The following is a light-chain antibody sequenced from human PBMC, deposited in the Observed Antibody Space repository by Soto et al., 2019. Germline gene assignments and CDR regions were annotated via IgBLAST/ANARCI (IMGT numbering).Light chain of an antibody. J-gene: IGKJ5*01. V-gene: IGKV3-20*01. CDR1: QSVSNNY. Sequence: EIVFTPSPSPPSLSPGERATLSFRASQSVSNNYLAWYQQKPGQAPRLLIYGASSRATGIPDRFSGSGSGTDFTLIISRLEPEDFAVYYCQQYGSSPSTFGQGTRLEIK. CDR2: GAS. CDR3: QQYGSSPST.